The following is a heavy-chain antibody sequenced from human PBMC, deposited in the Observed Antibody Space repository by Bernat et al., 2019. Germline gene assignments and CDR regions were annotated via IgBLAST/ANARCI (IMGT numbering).Heavy chain of an antibody. J-gene: IGHJ5*01. V-gene: IGHV3-23*01. D-gene: IGHD3-16*01. CDR3: AKVSAPYFGS. CDR2: ISIDGENT. CDR1: GFTFSDSG. Sequence: DVQLMESGGDLVQPGGSLRLSCAASGFTFSDSGMSWVRLPPGKGLEWVSTISIDGENTHYAASVQGRFTISRDNAQSTLYLQLDSLRAGDAAIYYCAKVSAPYFGSWGQVALVTVSS.